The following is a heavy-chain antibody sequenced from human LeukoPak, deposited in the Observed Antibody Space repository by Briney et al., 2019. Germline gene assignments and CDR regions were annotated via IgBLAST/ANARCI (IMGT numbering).Heavy chain of an antibody. CDR2: ISGSGGST. CDR3: AKDGANYYGSGSYSRFDY. V-gene: IGHV3-23*01. Sequence: GGSLRLSCAASGFTFSSYAMSWVRQAPGKGLEWVSAISGSGGSTYYADSVKGRFTISRDNSKNTLYLQMNSLRAEDTAVYYCAKDGANYYGSGSYSRFDYWGQGTLVTVSS. D-gene: IGHD3-10*01. J-gene: IGHJ4*02. CDR1: GFTFSSYA.